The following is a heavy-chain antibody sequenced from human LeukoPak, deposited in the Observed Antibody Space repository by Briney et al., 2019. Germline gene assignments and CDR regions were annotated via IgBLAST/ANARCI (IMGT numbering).Heavy chain of an antibody. CDR3: AKDTSSSWYFDY. J-gene: IGHJ4*02. V-gene: IGHV3-48*04. CDR1: GFIFSGYN. CDR2: ISSSSRTI. D-gene: IGHD6-13*01. Sequence: GGSLRLSCAASGFIFSGYNMNWVRQAPGKGLEWVSYISSSSRTIYYADSLKGRFTISRDNSKNSLYLQMNSLRAEDTALYYCAKDTSSSWYFDYWGQGTLVTVSS.